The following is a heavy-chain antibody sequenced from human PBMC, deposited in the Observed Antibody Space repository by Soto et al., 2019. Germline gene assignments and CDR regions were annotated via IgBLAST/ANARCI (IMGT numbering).Heavy chain of an antibody. D-gene: IGHD6-13*01. V-gene: IGHV1-46*03. CDR3: TRSIITTAGTDAFDL. CDR2: TNPSRGGT. Sequence: ASVKVSCKASAYTFTSYYVHWVRQAPGQGPEWMGMTNPSRGGTDYAQKFQGRVTMTRDTSTATVYMELSSLRSEDTAIYYCTRSIITTAGTDAFDLWGQGTLVTVSS. CDR1: AYTFTSYY. J-gene: IGHJ3*01.